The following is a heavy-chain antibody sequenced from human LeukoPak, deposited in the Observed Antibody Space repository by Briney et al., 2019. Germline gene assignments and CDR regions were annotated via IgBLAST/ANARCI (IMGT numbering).Heavy chain of an antibody. CDR1: GFTFSSYA. CDR2: ISWNSGSI. V-gene: IGHV3-9*01. CDR3: AKDMTAIGVYYFDY. J-gene: IGHJ4*02. Sequence: GGSLRLSCAASGFTFSSYAMHWVRQAPGKGLEWVSGISWNSGSIGYADSVKGRFTISRDNAKNSLYLQMNSLRAEDTALYYCAKDMTAIGVYYFDYWGQGTLVTVSS. D-gene: IGHD5-18*01.